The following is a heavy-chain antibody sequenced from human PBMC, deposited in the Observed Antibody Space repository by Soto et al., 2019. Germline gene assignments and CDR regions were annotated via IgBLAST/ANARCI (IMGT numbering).Heavy chain of an antibody. CDR3: ARVDVDTATNFDY. V-gene: IGHV4-59*01. CDR2: IYYSGST. D-gene: IGHD5-18*01. Sequence: QVQLQESGPGLVKPSETLSLTCTVSGGSISSYYWSWIRQPPGKGLEWIGYIYYSGSTNYNPSLKSRVPISVDTSKNQFSLKLSSVTAADTAVYYCARVDVDTATNFDYWGQGTLVTVSS. J-gene: IGHJ4*02. CDR1: GGSISSYY.